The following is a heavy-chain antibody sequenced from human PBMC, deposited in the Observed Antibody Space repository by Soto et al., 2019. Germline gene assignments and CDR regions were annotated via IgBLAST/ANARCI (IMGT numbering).Heavy chain of an antibody. Sequence: QVQLVQSGAEVKKPGASVKVSCNASGYTFTSYYMHWVRQAPGQGLEWMGVINPSGGSTDYAQKFQGRVTMTRDTSTSTVYMDLSSLRSEDTAVFYCAREGNGYNLGPSVDFDYWGQGTLVTVSS. CDR2: INPSGGST. CDR3: AREGNGYNLGPSVDFDY. V-gene: IGHV1-46*01. CDR1: GYTFTSYY. J-gene: IGHJ4*02. D-gene: IGHD5-12*01.